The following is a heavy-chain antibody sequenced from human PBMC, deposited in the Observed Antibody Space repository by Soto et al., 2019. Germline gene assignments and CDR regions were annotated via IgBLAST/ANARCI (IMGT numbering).Heavy chain of an antibody. Sequence: QVTLEESGPTRVKPTQTLTLTCTFSGFSLATSGVGVGWVRQPPGKALERLALIYWDDDKRYSPSLRSRLTVPKDTSRNQVGLTMTNMDPVDTATYYCAHRVGLQGNWNGGYFDFWGQGALVTVSS. CDR2: IYWDDDK. CDR3: AHRVGLQGNWNGGYFDF. D-gene: IGHD1-1*01. V-gene: IGHV2-5*02. J-gene: IGHJ4*02. CDR1: GFSLATSGVG.